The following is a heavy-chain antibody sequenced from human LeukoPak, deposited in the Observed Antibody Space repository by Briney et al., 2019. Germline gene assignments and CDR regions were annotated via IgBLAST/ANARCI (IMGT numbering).Heavy chain of an antibody. D-gene: IGHD6-6*01. CDR3: ARVDYSTSRGDYYYYYYMDV. Sequence: SETLSLTCTVSGGSISSNSYYWGWIRQPPGKGLEWIGNIFYSGSTYYNPSLKSRVTISVDTSKNQISLKLSSVTAADTAVYYCARVDYSTSRGDYYYYYYMDVWGKGTTVTVSS. V-gene: IGHV4-39*01. CDR1: GGSISSNSYY. J-gene: IGHJ6*03. CDR2: IFYSGST.